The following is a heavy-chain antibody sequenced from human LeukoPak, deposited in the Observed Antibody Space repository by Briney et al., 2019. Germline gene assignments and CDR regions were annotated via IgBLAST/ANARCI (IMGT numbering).Heavy chain of an antibody. CDR1: GGSISSGGYY. J-gene: IGHJ6*03. CDR2: IYHSGST. V-gene: IGHV4-30-2*01. D-gene: IGHD6-19*01. Sequence: SQTLSLTCTVSGGSISSGGYYWSWIRQPPGKGLEGIGYIYHSGSTYYNPSLKSRVTISVDRSKNQFSLKLSSVTAADTAVYYCARTAGWNYYYYYMDVWGKGTTVTVSS. CDR3: ARTAGWNYYYYYMDV.